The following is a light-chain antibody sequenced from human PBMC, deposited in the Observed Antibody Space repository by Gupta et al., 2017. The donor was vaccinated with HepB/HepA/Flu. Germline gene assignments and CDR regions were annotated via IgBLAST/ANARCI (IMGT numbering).Light chain of an antibody. CDR2: KAS. Sequence: DIQLTQSPSTLSASGGDRVTITCRASQSISIWLAWYQQKPGKAPNLLIYKASSLKSGVPSRFSGSGSGTEFTLTISSLQPEDFATYYCQQYSSFFRSFGQGTKVEI. V-gene: IGKV1-5*03. CDR3: QQYSSFFRS. J-gene: IGKJ1*01. CDR1: QSISIW.